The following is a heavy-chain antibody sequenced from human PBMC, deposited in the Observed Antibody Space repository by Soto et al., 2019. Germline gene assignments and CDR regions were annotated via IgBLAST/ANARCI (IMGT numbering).Heavy chain of an antibody. V-gene: IGHV1-2*04. J-gene: IGHJ6*02. Sequence: QVQLVQSGAKVKKPGASVKVSCKASGYTFTGYYMHWVRQAPGQGLEWMGWINANSGGTNYEQKFQGWVTMTRDTSISTAYMELSRLRSDDTAVYYCARAPHFWSGYSGGYGMDVWGQGTTVTVSS. CDR1: GYTFTGYY. CDR2: INANSGGT. D-gene: IGHD3-3*01. CDR3: ARAPHFWSGYSGGYGMDV.